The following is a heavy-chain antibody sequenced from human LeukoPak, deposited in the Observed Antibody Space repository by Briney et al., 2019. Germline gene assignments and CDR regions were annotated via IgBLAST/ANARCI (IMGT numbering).Heavy chain of an antibody. CDR3: AREEDTYFFDY. Sequence: PGGSLRLSCAASGFTFSSYGMHWVRQAPGKGLEWVAVIWYDGSNKYYAGSVKGRFTISRDNSKNTLYLQMNSLRAEDTAVYYCAREEDTYFFDYWGQGTLVTVSS. CDR1: GFTFSSYG. J-gene: IGHJ4*02. D-gene: IGHD2-15*01. CDR2: IWYDGSNK. V-gene: IGHV3-33*01.